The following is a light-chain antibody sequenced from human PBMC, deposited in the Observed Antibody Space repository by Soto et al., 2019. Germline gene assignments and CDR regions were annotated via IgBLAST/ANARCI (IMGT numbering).Light chain of an antibody. V-gene: IGKV1-33*01. J-gene: IGKJ4*01. CDR3: QQYDNLP. CDR1: QDISNY. CDR2: DAS. Sequence: DIQMTQSPSSLSASVGDRVTITCQASQDISNYLNWYQQKPGKDPKLLIYDASNLETGVPSRFSGSGSGTDFTVTISSLQPENIATYYCQQYDNLPFGGGTKVEIK.